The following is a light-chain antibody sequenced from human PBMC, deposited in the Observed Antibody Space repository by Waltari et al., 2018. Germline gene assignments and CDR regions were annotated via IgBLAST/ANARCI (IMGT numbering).Light chain of an antibody. CDR2: GNN. V-gene: IGLV1-40*01. CDR1: FSNIGAGYA. Sequence: QPVLTQPPSVSGAPGPTVPISCTGSFSNIGAGYALQWYQLRPGSSPKLLIFGNNHRPSGVPDRFSASRSGASASLVITGLQAEDEADYYCQTYETSLTGPGVFGGGTRLTVL. CDR3: QTYETSLTGPGV. J-gene: IGLJ2*01.